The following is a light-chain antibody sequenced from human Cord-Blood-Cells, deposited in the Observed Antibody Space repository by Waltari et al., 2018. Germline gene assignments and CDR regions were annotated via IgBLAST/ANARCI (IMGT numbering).Light chain of an antibody. V-gene: IGLV2-23*01. J-gene: IGLJ1*01. CDR2: EGS. Sequence: QSSLTQPASVSGSPGQSITISCTGTSSDVGSYNRVSWYQQHPGKAPKLMIYEGSKRPSGVSNRFSGSKSGNTASLTISGLQAEDEANYYCCSYAGSYVFGAGTKVTVL. CDR1: SSDVGSYNR. CDR3: CSYAGSYV.